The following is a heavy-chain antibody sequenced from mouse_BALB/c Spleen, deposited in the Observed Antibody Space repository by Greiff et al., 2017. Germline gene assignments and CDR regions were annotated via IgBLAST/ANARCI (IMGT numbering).Heavy chain of an antibody. CDR2: IYPGDGDT. D-gene: IGHD2-1*01. Sequence: QVQLQQSGAELVRPGSSVKISCKASGYAFSSYWMNWVKQRPGQGLEWIGQIYPGDGDTNYNGKFKGKATLTADKSSSTAYMQLSSLTSEDSAVYCCARKKDGNLSYWGQGTLVTVSA. V-gene: IGHV1-80*01. J-gene: IGHJ3*01. CDR3: ARKKDGNLSY. CDR1: GYAFSSYW.